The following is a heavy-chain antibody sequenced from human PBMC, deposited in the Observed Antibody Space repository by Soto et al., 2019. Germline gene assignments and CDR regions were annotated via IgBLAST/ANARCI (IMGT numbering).Heavy chain of an antibody. D-gene: IGHD3-3*01. CDR3: TTSPYDCWSGYYRGFDY. CDR2: LKSKTDGGTT. CDR1: GFTFRNAW. V-gene: IGHV3-15*01. J-gene: IGHJ4*02. Sequence: GSLKISLAASGFTFRNAWVSWGRQGPGKGVAWGGRLKSKTDGGTTDFAAPVKGRFTISRDDSKNTLYLQINSLKTEDTAVYYCTTSPYDCWSGYYRGFDYWGQGTLVTVSS.